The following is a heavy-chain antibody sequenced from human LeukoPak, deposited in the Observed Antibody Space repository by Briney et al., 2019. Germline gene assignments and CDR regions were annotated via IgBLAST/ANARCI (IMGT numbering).Heavy chain of an antibody. Sequence: GRSLRLSCAASGFTFSSYGMHWVRQAPGKGLEWVAVISYDGSNKYYADSVKGRFTISRDNSKNTLYLQMNSLRAEDTAVYYCARDADYYDRSGYYPYQHWGQGTLVTVSS. V-gene: IGHV3-30*03. CDR2: ISYDGSNK. CDR1: GFTFSSYG. CDR3: ARDADYYDRSGYYPYQH. J-gene: IGHJ1*01. D-gene: IGHD3-22*01.